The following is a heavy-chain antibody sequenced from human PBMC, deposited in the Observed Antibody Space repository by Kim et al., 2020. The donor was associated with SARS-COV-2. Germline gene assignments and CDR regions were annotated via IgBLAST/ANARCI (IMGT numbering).Heavy chain of an antibody. V-gene: IGHV1-46*01. J-gene: IGHJ4*02. D-gene: IGHD3-22*01. CDR3: AREGGHTMIVVGPSGYFDY. CDR1: GYTFTSYY. CDR2: INPSGGST. Sequence: ASVKVSCKASGYTFTSYYMHWVRQAPGQGLEWMGIINPSGGSTSYAQKFQGRVTMTRDTSTSTVYMELSSLRSEDTAVYYCAREGGHTMIVVGPSGYFDYWGQGTLVTVSS.